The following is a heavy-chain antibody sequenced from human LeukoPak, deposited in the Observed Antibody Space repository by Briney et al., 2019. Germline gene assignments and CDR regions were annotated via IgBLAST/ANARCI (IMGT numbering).Heavy chain of an antibody. Sequence: GGSLRLSCAASGFSFSSSGMNWVRQAPGKGLEWVSYIDTSSTTKNYADSVKGRFTISRDNSKNTLYVQMNNLRAEDTAVYYCATAPWSTTAPTNWFDPWGQGTLVTVSS. D-gene: IGHD3-3*01. CDR3: ATAPWSTTAPTNWFDP. V-gene: IGHV3-48*01. CDR1: GFSFSSSG. J-gene: IGHJ5*02. CDR2: IDTSSTTK.